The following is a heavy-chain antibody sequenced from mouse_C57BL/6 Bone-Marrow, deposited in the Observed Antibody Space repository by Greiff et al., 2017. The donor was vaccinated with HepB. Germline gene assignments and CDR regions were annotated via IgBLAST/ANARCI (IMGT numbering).Heavy chain of an antibody. CDR2: ISSGSSTI. CDR1: GFTFSDYG. J-gene: IGHJ3*01. CDR3: AGSKGAWFAC. Sequence: DVKLVESGGGLVKPGGSLKLSCAASGFTFSDYGMHWVRQAPEKGLEWVAYISSGSSTIYYADTVKGRFTISRDNAKNTLFLQMCSLRSEDTAMYYCAGSKGAWFACWGQGTLVTVSA. V-gene: IGHV5-17*01.